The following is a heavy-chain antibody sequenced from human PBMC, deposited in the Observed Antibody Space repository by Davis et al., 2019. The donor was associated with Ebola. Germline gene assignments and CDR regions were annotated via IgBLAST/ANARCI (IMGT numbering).Heavy chain of an antibody. J-gene: IGHJ3*02. CDR2: IFSNDEK. CDR3: ARITGFWSGYYSGAFDI. V-gene: IGHV2-26*01. CDR1: GFSLSNASMG. D-gene: IGHD3-3*01. Sequence: SGPTLVKPTETLTLTCTVSGFSLSNASMGVSWIRQPPGKALEWLAHIFSNDEKSYSTSLKSRLTISKDTSKSQVVLTMTNMDPVDTATYYCARITGFWSGYYSGAFDIWGQGTMVTVSS.